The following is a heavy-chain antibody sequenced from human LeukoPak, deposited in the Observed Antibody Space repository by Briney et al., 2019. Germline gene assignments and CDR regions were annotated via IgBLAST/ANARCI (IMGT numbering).Heavy chain of an antibody. CDR2: IYYSGST. CDR3: ARGAAGDFDWLLYRLYFDY. CDR1: GGSISSYY. Sequence: SETLSLTCTVSGGSISSYYWSWLRQPPGKGREWIGYIYYSGSTNYNPSLKSRVTIPVDTSKNQFSLKLSSVTAADTAVYYCARGAAGDFDWLLYRLYFDYWGQGTLVTVSS. J-gene: IGHJ4*02. D-gene: IGHD3-9*01. V-gene: IGHV4-59*01.